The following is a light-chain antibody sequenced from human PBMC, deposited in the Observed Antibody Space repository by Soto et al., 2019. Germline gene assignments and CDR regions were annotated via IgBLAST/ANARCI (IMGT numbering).Light chain of an antibody. CDR1: SSDVGTYNF. CDR3: SSYSSTSTPWV. CDR2: EVS. V-gene: IGLV2-14*01. Sequence: QSVLTQPASVSGSPGQSITISCTGTSSDVGTYNFVSWYQQHPDKAPKLMIYEVSSRPSGVSNRFSGSKSGNTASLTISGLQAEDEADYYCSSYSSTSTPWVFGGGTKLTVL. J-gene: IGLJ3*02.